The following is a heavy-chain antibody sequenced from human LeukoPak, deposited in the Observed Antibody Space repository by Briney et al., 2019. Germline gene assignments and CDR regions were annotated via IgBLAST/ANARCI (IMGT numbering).Heavy chain of an antibody. CDR1: DDSISSSTYY. CDR3: ARDGGPFIPRIVGATWYFDY. Sequence: PSETLSLTCIISDDSISSSTYYWGWIRQPPGKGLEWIGYIFYTGSTNYNPSLKSRVTISVDTSKNQFSLKLSSVTAADTAVYYCARDGGPFIPRIVGATWYFDYWGQGTLVTVSS. J-gene: IGHJ4*02. CDR2: IFYTGST. V-gene: IGHV4-61*05. D-gene: IGHD1-26*01.